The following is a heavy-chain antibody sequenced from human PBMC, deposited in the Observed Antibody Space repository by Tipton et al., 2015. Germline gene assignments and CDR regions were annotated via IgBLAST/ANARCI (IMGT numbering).Heavy chain of an antibody. D-gene: IGHD3-22*01. V-gene: IGHV4-59*01. J-gene: IGHJ4*02. Sequence: TLSLTCTVSGGSIRSYYWNWIRQPPGKGLEWIGYIYYSGWTNYNPSLNSRVTISVDTSKNQFSLRLNSVTAADTAVYYCAREVWYNDSTGYDYWGQGTLVTVSS. CDR2: IYYSGWT. CDR3: AREVWYNDSTGYDY. CDR1: GGSIRSYY.